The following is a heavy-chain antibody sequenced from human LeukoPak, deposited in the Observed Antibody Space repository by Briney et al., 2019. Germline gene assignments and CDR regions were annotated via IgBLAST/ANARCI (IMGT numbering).Heavy chain of an antibody. Sequence: GRSLRLSCAASGFTFSSYGMHWVRQAPGKGLEWVAVIWYDGSNKYYADSVKGRFTFSRDNSKNTLYLQMNSLRAEDTAVYYCAKEKEPLAYCGGDCYYSAFDYWGQGTLVTVSS. CDR2: IWYDGSNK. V-gene: IGHV3-33*06. CDR1: GFTFSSYG. CDR3: AKEKEPLAYCGGDCYYSAFDY. D-gene: IGHD2-21*02. J-gene: IGHJ4*02.